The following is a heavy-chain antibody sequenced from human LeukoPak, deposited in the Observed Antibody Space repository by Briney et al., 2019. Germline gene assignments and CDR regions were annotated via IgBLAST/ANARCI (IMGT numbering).Heavy chain of an antibody. D-gene: IGHD1-26*01. J-gene: IGHJ4*02. CDR3: ARHKGGGSYVIDY. V-gene: IGHV4-31*03. CDR1: GGSISSGGYY. Sequence: SETLSLTCTVSGGSISSGGYYWSWIRQHPGKGLEWIGYIYYSGSTYYNPSLKSRVTISVDTSKNQFSLKLSSVTAADTAVYYCARHKGGGSYVIDYWGQGTLVTVSS. CDR2: IYYSGST.